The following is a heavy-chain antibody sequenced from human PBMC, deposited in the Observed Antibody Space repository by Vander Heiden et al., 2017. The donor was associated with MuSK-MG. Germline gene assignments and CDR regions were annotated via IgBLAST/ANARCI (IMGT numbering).Heavy chain of an antibody. CDR3: ARLHDYIMTTIRYDC. J-gene: IGHJ4*02. CDR2: IRQDGSWK. D-gene: IGHD3-16*01. Sequence: EVQLVESGGGLVQTGGSLRLSCHASGFTVSNYWLSWCRQAPGKGPEWVANIRQDGSWKFYVDSVRGRFTGSRDNAENSLYLEMNSLRAEDTAVYYCARLHDYIMTTIRYDCWGQGTLVTASS. V-gene: IGHV3-7*01. CDR1: GFTVSNYW.